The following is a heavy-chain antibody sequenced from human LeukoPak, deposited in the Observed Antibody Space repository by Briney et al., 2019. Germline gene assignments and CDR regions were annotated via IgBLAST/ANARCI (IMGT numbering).Heavy chain of an antibody. CDR1: GGSISSSSYY. V-gene: IGHV4-39*07. CDR3: AGMDYGDKSFDY. D-gene: IGHD4-17*01. Sequence: SETLSLTCTVSGGSISSSSYYWGWIRQPPGKGLEWIGSIYYSGSTYYNPSLKSRVTISVDTSKNQFSLKLSSVTAADTAVYYCAGMDYGDKSFDYWGQGTLVTVSS. CDR2: IYYSGST. J-gene: IGHJ4*02.